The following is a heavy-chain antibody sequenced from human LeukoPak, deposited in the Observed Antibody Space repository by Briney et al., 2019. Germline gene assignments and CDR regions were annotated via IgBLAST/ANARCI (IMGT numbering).Heavy chain of an antibody. Sequence: PGGSLRLSCAASGFTFSSYEMSWVRQAPGKGLEWVSYISSSGSTIYYADSVKGRFTISRDNAKNSLYLQMNSLRAEDTAVYYCASLPLLEDIDYWGQGTLVTVSS. CDR1: GFTFSSYE. V-gene: IGHV3-48*03. J-gene: IGHJ4*02. CDR3: ASLPLLEDIDY. D-gene: IGHD2-21*01. CDR2: ISSSGSTI.